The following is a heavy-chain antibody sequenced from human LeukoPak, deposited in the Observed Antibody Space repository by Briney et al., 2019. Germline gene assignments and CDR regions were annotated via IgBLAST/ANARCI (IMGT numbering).Heavy chain of an antibody. Sequence: GRSLRLSCAASGFTFSSYSMNWVRQAPGKGLEWVSSISSSSSYIYYADSVKGRFTISRDNAKNSLYLQMNSLRAEDTAVYYCARIVWSSSSAGFDYWGQGTLVTVSS. CDR1: GFTFSSYS. CDR2: ISSSSSYI. D-gene: IGHD6-6*01. J-gene: IGHJ4*02. CDR3: ARIVWSSSSAGFDY. V-gene: IGHV3-21*01.